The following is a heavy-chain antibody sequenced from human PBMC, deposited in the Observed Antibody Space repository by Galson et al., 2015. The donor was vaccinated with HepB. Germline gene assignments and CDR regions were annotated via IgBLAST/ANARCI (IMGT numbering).Heavy chain of an antibody. CDR3: ARDNLVRGQKGFDP. V-gene: IGHV3-30-3*01. Sequence: SLRLSCAASGFRFSSNAMHWVRQAPGKGPEWVAVILQDGSKKNYADSVKGRFTISRDNSKNTLYLQMDSLRAEDTAVYYCARDNLVRGQKGFDPWGQGTLLTVSS. CDR1: GFRFSSNA. J-gene: IGHJ5*02. D-gene: IGHD3-10*01. CDR2: ILQDGSKK.